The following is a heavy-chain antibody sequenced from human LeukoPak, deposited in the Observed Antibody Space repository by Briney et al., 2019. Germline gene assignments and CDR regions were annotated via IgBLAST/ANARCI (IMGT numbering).Heavy chain of an antibody. CDR3: AKEDSSSWSPNTDAFDI. V-gene: IGHV3-30*02. Sequence: PAGGSLRLSCAASGFTFSRYGMHWVRQAPGKGLECVAFIRYDGSNKYYADSVKGRFTISRDNSKNTLYLQMNSLRAEDTAVYYCAKEDSSSWSPNTDAFDIWGQGTMVTVSS. D-gene: IGHD6-13*01. CDR2: IRYDGSNK. J-gene: IGHJ3*02. CDR1: GFTFSRYG.